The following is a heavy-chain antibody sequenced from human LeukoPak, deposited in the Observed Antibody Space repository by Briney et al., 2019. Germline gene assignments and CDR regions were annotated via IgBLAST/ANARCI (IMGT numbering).Heavy chain of an antibody. J-gene: IGHJ4*02. D-gene: IGHD3-16*01. Sequence: GASVKVSCKASGYTFTNYGITWVRQAPGQGLEWMGWISAYNGNTNYAQKLQGRVTMTTDTSTSTAFMELRSLRSDDTAMYYCASGGYGVPFDYWGQGTLVTVSS. CDR2: ISAYNGNT. CDR1: GYTFTNYG. CDR3: ASGGYGVPFDY. V-gene: IGHV1-18*01.